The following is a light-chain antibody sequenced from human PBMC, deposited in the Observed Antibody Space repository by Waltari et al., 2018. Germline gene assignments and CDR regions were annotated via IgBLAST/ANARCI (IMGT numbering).Light chain of an antibody. CDR3: QQRRNWPPLT. CDR1: EDVSIY. V-gene: IGKV3-11*01. Sequence: ETVLTQSPATLSLSPGERATLSCRASEDVSIYLAWYQQKPGQAPRLLIYDASNRATGIPARFSGSGSGTDFTLTISSLEPEDFALYYCQQRRNWPPLTFGGG. CDR2: DAS. J-gene: IGKJ4*01.